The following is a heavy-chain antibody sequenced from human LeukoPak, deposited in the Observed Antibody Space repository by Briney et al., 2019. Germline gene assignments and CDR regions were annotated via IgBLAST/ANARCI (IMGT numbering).Heavy chain of an antibody. V-gene: IGHV4-39*07. Sequence: SETLSLACTVSGGSISSDNYYWGWIRQPPGKGLEFIGSIYYSGSTYYNPSLKSRVTISVDTSKNQFSLKLSSVTAADTAVYYCARDARGLGFYYYYMDVWGKGTTVTVSS. CDR2: IYYSGST. CDR3: ARDARGLGFYYYYMDV. D-gene: IGHD6-6*01. CDR1: GGSISSDNYY. J-gene: IGHJ6*03.